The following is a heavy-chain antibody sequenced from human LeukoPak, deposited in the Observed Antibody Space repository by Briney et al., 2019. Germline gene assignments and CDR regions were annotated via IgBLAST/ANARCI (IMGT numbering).Heavy chain of an antibody. CDR2: IYYSGST. J-gene: IGHJ6*03. V-gene: IGHV4-59*01. CDR1: GGSISSYY. Sequence: SETLSLTCTVSGGSISSYYWSWIRQPPGKGLEWIGYIYYSGSTNYNPSLKSRVTISVDTSKNQFSPKLSSVTAADTAVYYCAGGQKMATMYYYMDVWGKGTTVTISS. D-gene: IGHD5-24*01. CDR3: AGGQKMATMYYYMDV.